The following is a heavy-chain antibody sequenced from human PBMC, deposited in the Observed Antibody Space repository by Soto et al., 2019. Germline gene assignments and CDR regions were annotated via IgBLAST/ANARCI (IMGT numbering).Heavy chain of an antibody. D-gene: IGHD1-20*01. CDR3: ARERARYNWNPLKGGMDV. J-gene: IGHJ6*02. CDR2: INPSGGST. V-gene: IGHV1-46*01. Sequence: GASVKVSCKASGYTFTSYYMHWVRQAPGQGLEWMGIINPSGGSTSYAQKFQGRVTMTRDTSTSTVYMELSSLRSEDTAVYYCARERARYNWNPLKGGMDVWGQGTTVTVSS. CDR1: GYTFTSYY.